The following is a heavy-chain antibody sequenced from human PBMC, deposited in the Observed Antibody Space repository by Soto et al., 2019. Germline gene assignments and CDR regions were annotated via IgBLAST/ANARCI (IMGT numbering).Heavy chain of an antibody. J-gene: IGHJ3*02. CDR2: INPNSGGT. D-gene: IGHD4-17*01. Sequence: QVQLVQSGAEVKKPGASVKVSCKASGYTFTGYYMHWVRQAPGQGLEWMGWINPNSGGTNYAQKFQGRVTMTRDTSISTAYMELSRLRSDDTAVYYCARSPPGRTVTTSRRNAFDIWGQGTMVTVSS. CDR3: ARSPPGRTVTTSRRNAFDI. CDR1: GYTFTGYY. V-gene: IGHV1-2*02.